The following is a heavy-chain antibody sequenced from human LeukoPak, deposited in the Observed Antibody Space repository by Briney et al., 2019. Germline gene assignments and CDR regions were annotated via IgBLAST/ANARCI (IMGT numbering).Heavy chain of an antibody. CDR3: ARMGIVGATVWLDY. CDR1: GGSFSGYY. J-gene: IGHJ4*02. CDR2: IYYSGST. V-gene: IGHV4-59*01. Sequence: SETLSLTCAVYGGSFSGYYWSWIRQPPGKGLEWIGYIYYSGSTNYNPSLKSRVTISVDTSKNQFSLKLSSVTAADTAVYYCARMGIVGATVWLDYWGQGTLVTVSS. D-gene: IGHD1-26*01.